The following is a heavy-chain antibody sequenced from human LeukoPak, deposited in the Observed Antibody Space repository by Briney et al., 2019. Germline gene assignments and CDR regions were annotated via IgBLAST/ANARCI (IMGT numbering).Heavy chain of an antibody. CDR3: ARSNAFDI. CDR2: IKEDGSQK. Sequence: GGSLRLSCAASGFTFSNYWMSWVRQAPGKGLEWVANIKEDGSQKYYVDSVKGRFTISRDNARNSLYLQMDSLRAEDTAVYYCARSNAFDIWGQGTMVTVSS. CDR1: GFTFSNYW. V-gene: IGHV3-7*05. J-gene: IGHJ3*02.